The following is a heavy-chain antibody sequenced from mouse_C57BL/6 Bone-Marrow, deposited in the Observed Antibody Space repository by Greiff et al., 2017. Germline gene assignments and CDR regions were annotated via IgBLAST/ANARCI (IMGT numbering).Heavy chain of an antibody. D-gene: IGHD3-2*02. CDR2: IDLSDSYT. J-gene: IGHJ2*01. V-gene: IGHV1-69*01. CDR1: GYTFTSYW. CDR3: AREVAQAPYYFDY. Sequence: QVQLQQPGAELVMPGASVKLSCKASGYTFTSYWMHWVKQRPGQGLEWIGEIDLSDSYTNSNQKFKGKSTLTVDKSSSTAYMQLSSLTSEASAVYYCAREVAQAPYYFDYWGQGTTLTVSS.